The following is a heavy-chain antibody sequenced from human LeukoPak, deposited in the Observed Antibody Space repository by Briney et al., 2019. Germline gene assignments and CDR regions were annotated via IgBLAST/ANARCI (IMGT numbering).Heavy chain of an antibody. CDR1: GGTFSSYA. V-gene: IGHV1-69*05. Sequence: SVKVSCKASGGTFSSYAITWVRQAPGQGLEWMGRIVPIFGTTHYAQNLQGRATITTDKSTGTAYMELSGLRSEDTAVYFCARSYGSGSFLDYWGQGTLVTVSS. CDR3: ARSYGSGSFLDY. D-gene: IGHD3-10*01. CDR2: IVPIFGTT. J-gene: IGHJ4*02.